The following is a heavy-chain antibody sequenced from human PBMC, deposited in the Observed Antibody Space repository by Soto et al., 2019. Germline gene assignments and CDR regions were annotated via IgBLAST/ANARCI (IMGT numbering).Heavy chain of an antibody. D-gene: IGHD3-3*01. V-gene: IGHV3-48*02. CDR2: ISSSSSTI. Sequence: PGGSLRLSCAASGFTFSSYSMNWVRQAPGKGLEWVSYISSSSSTIYYADSVKGRFTISRDNAKNSLYLQMNSLRDEDTAVYYCAGDLVPGFLEWLSAHYYYYGMDVWGQGTTVTVSS. CDR1: GFTFSSYS. CDR3: AGDLVPGFLEWLSAHYYYYGMDV. J-gene: IGHJ6*02.